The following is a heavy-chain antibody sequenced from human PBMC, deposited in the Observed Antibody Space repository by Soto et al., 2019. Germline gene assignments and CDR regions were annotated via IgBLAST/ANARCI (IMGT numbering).Heavy chain of an antibody. CDR3: ATGGPQYDYIWGSYRLDY. V-gene: IGHV1-18*01. CDR2: FGADNGET. D-gene: IGHD3-16*02. Sequence: ASVPVSCRASGYTSPTSGISTMRQAPGQGLEWMGWFGADNGETIYAQKFQGRVTMTEDTSTDTAYMELSSLRSEDTAVYYCATGGPQYDYIWGSYRLDYWGQGTLVTVSS. CDR1: GYTSPTSG. J-gene: IGHJ4*02.